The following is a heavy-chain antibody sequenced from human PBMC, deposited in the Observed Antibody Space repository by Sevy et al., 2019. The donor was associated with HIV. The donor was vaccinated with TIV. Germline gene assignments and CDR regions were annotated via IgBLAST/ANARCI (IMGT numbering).Heavy chain of an antibody. V-gene: IGHV3-21*06. D-gene: IGHD3-10*01. CDR1: GFTFNNYN. CDR3: ARGHPDGSYDYFDY. CDR2: VSGSSNYI. J-gene: IGHJ4*02. Sequence: GGSLRLSCATSGFTFNNYNMNWVRQAPGKGLEWVSSVSGSSNYIYCAESVKGRFIISRDNTKNTLYLQMNSLRVDVTALYYCARGHPDGSYDYFDYWGQGTLVTVSS.